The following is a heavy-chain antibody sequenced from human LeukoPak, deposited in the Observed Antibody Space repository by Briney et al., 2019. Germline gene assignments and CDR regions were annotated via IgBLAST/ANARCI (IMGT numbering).Heavy chain of an antibody. CDR3: AKHLDWFDP. CDR1: GGSISSSSYY. J-gene: IGHJ5*02. CDR2: IYYSGST. V-gene: IGHV4-39*01. Sequence: SETLSLTCTVSGGSISSSSYYWGWIRQPPGKGLEWIGSIYYSGSTYYNPSLKSRVTISVDTSKNQFSLKLSSVTAADTAVYYCAKHLDWFDPWGQGTLVTVSS.